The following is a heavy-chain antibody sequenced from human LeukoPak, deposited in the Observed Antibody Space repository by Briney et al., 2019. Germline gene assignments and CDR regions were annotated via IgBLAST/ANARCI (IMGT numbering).Heavy chain of an antibody. CDR2: IYYSGST. CDR3: ACGEEYIGGIFDY. Sequence: SETLSLTCTVSGPSISTYYWSWIRQPPGKGLEWIGYIYYSGSTNYNPSLKSRVTISVDTSKNQFSLKLTSVTAADTAMYYCACGEEYIGGIFDYWGQGTLVTVSS. V-gene: IGHV4-59*01. D-gene: IGHD6-6*01. J-gene: IGHJ4*02. CDR1: GPSISTYY.